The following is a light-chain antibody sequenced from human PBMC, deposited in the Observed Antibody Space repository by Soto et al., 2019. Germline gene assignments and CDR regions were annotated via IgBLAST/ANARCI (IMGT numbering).Light chain of an antibody. CDR1: QSVSSY. CDR2: DAS. Sequence: EIVLTQSPATLSLSPGERATLSCRASQSVSSYLAWYQQKPGQAPRLLIYDASNRATGIPARFSGSGSGTDFTLTISSLEPEDLAVYYCQQRSNVLTFGGGTKVEIK. CDR3: QQRSNVLT. V-gene: IGKV3-11*01. J-gene: IGKJ4*01.